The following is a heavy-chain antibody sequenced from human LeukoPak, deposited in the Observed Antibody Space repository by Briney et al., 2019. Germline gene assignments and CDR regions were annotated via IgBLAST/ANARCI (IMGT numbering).Heavy chain of an antibody. V-gene: IGHV3-9*01. CDR1: GFTFDDYA. D-gene: IGHD6-13*01. CDR2: ISWNSGSI. J-gene: IGHJ4*02. CDR3: AKAMGIAAAGSDFDY. Sequence: GGSLRLSCAASGFTFDDYAMHWVRQAPGKGLEWVSGISWNSGSIGYADSVKGRFTISRDNAKNSLYLQMNSLRAEDTALYYCAKAMGIAAAGSDFDYWGQGTLVTVSS.